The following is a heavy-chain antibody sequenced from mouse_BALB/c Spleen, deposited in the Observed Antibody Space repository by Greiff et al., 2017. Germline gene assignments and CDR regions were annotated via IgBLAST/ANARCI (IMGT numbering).Heavy chain of an antibody. Sequence: EVKVVESGGGLVQPGGSLRLSCATSGFTFTDYYMSWVRQPPGKALEWLGFIRNKANGYTTEYSASVKGRFTISRDNSQSILYLQMNTLRAEDSATYYCARDKGLGYFDYWGQGTTLTVSS. CDR3: ARDKGLGYFDY. J-gene: IGHJ2*01. V-gene: IGHV7-3*02. CDR1: GFTFTDYY. D-gene: IGHD4-1*01. CDR2: IRNKANGYTT.